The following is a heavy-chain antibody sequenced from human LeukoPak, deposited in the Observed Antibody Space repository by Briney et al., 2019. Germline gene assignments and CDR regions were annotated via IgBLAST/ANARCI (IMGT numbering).Heavy chain of an antibody. V-gene: IGHV3-23*01. CDR3: AKDPPLGYYDSSGYYYVY. CDR1: GFTFSIYA. D-gene: IGHD3-22*01. CDR2: ISGSGGST. J-gene: IGHJ4*02. Sequence: PGGSLRLSCAASGFTFSIYAMSWVRQAPGKGLEWVSAISGSGGSTYYADSVKGRFTISRDNSKNTLYLQMNNLRAEDTAVYYCAKDPPLGYYDSSGYYYVYWGQGTLVTVSS.